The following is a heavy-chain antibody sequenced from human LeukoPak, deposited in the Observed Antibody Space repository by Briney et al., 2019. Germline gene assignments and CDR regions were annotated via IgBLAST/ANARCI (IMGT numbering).Heavy chain of an antibody. CDR2: MNPNSGNT. J-gene: IGHJ4*02. CDR1: GYTFTSYD. CDR3: ARGTSYSSGEVHY. D-gene: IGHD6-19*01. V-gene: IGHV1-8*03. Sequence: ASVKVSCKASGYTFTSYDINWVRQATGQGLERMGWMNPNSGNTGYAQKFQGRVTITRNTSISTAYMELSSLRSEDTAVYYCARGTSYSSGEVHYWGQGTLVTVSS.